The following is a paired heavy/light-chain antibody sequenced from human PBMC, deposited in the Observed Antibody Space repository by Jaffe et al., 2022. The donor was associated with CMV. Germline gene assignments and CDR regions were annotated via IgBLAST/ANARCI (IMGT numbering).Light chain of an antibody. CDR2: EAS. J-gene: IGKJ1*01. Sequence: DIQVTQSPSTLSASVGDRVTITCRASQTVSTWLAWYQQKPGEAPKLLIYEASTLESGVTSRFSGSGSGTEFTLTISSLQPDDFATYYCQQYSSYSLWTFGQGTKVEIK. CDR1: QTVSTW. CDR3: QQYSSYSLWT. V-gene: IGKV1-5*03.
Heavy chain of an antibody. D-gene: IGHD6-13*01. J-gene: IGHJ4*02. V-gene: IGHV3-33*01. CDR1: GFTFSTYG. Sequence: QVQLVESGGGVVQPGESLRLSCAASGFTFSTYGMHWVRQAPGRGLEWVAVIWYDGTNIYYADSVKGRFTISRDNAKNTVYLQMNSLRADDTAIYYCARRRAAGRAPFDHWGQGTLVTVSS. CDR3: ARRRAAGRAPFDH. CDR2: IWYDGTNI.